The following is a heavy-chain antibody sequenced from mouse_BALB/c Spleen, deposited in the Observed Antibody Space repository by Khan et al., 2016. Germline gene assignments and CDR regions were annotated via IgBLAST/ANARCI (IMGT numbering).Heavy chain of an antibody. Sequence: QVQLQQSGAELVRPGTSVKVSCKASGYAFTNYLIEWVKQRPGQGLEWIGVINPGSGGTNYNEKFKGKATLTADKSSSTAYMQLRSLTSDDYAVYFCATYYRYERGAMDYWGQGTSVTVSS. CDR1: GYAFTNYL. J-gene: IGHJ4*01. CDR3: ATYYRYERGAMDY. V-gene: IGHV1-54*01. D-gene: IGHD2-14*01. CDR2: INPGSGGT.